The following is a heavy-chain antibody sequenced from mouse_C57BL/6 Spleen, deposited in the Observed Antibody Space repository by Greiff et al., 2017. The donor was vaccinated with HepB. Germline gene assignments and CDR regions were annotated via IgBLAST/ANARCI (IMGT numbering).Heavy chain of an antibody. D-gene: IGHD2-12*01. CDR1: GYTFTSYG. CDR3: ARLRDYFDY. V-gene: IGHV1-81*01. Sequence: VQRVESGAELARPGASVKLSCKASGYTFTSYGISWVKQRTGQGLEWIGEIYPRSGNTYYNEKFKGKATLTADKSSSTAYMELRSLTSEDSAVYFCARLRDYFDYWGQGTTLTVSS. CDR2: IYPRSGNT. J-gene: IGHJ2*01.